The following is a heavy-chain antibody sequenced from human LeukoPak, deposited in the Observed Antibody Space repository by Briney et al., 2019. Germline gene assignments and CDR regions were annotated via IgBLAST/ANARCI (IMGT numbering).Heavy chain of an antibody. D-gene: IGHD3-22*01. V-gene: IGHV3-7*01. CDR1: GFTFSSYW. CDR2: IKQDGSEK. Sequence: GGSLRLSCAASGFTFSSYWMSWVRQAPGKGLEWVANIKQDGSEKYYVDSVKGRFTISRDNAKNSLYLQMNSLRAEDTAVYYCARDTRGYYDSSGYYYPMAYWGQGTLVTVSS. J-gene: IGHJ4*02. CDR3: ARDTRGYYDSSGYYYPMAY.